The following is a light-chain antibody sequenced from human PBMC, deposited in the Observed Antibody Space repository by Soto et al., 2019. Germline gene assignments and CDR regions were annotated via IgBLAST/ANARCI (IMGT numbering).Light chain of an antibody. CDR2: GAS. V-gene: IGKV3-15*01. CDR1: QSVSSN. J-gene: IGKJ1*01. CDR3: QQYNNWPFPSWT. Sequence: EIVMTQSPATLSVSPGERATLSCRASQSVSSNLAWYQQKPGQAPRLLIYGASTRTTGIPARFSGRGSGTDFTLTISSLRSEDFAVYYCQQYNNWPFPSWTCGQGTKVQIK.